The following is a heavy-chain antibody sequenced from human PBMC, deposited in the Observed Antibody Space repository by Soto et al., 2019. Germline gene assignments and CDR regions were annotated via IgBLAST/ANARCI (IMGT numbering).Heavy chain of an antibody. CDR2: IVVGSGNT. CDR3: AADSWYSGSWRVAFDI. CDR1: GFTFTSSA. J-gene: IGHJ3*02. Sequence: SVKVSCKASGFTFTSSAVQWVRQARGQRLEWIGWIVVGSGNTNYAQKFQERVTITRDMSTSTAYMELSSLRSEDTAVYYCAADSWYSGSWRVAFDIWGQGTMVT. V-gene: IGHV1-58*01. D-gene: IGHD1-26*01.